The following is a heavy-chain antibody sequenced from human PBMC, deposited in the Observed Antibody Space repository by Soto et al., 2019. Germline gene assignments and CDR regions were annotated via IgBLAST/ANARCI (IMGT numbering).Heavy chain of an antibody. D-gene: IGHD6-19*01. J-gene: IGHJ4*02. CDR2: IPGSGGHKLHP. V-gene: IGHV3-23*01. CDR1: GFTFTNYA. CDR3: AKKSSGWYYFDY. Sequence: GGSPRLSCAASGFTFTNYAMSWVRLAPGQGLEWVSTIPGSGGHKLHPEYADSVKGRFTISRDNSKDTLYLQMNSLRAEDTAVYYCAKKSSGWYYFDYWGQGTLVTVSS.